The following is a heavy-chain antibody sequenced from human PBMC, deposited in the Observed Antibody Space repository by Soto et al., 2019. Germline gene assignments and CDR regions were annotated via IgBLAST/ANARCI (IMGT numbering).Heavy chain of an antibody. CDR1: GYTFTSYY. Sequence: ASVKVYCKASGYTFTSYYMHGARQAPGQGLEWMGIINPSGGSTSYAQKFQGRVTMTRDTSTSTVYMELSSLRSEDTAVYYCARGYSSSSSYYYYGMDVWGQGATVTVSS. CDR2: INPSGGST. J-gene: IGHJ6*02. CDR3: ARGYSSSSSYYYYGMDV. D-gene: IGHD6-6*01. V-gene: IGHV1-46*01.